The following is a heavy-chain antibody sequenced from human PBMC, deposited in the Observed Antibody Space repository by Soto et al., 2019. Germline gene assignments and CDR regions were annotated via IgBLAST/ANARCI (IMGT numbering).Heavy chain of an antibody. CDR3: ARDVGLQHDTGYYDFWSGKNNWFDP. J-gene: IGHJ5*02. Sequence: SEILSLTCTVSGGSISGHYWSWIRQPPGKGLQYIGYISYSGSTNYNPSLKSRVTISVDTSNNQFSLRLSSVTAADTAVYYCARDVGLQHDTGYYDFWSGKNNWFDPWGQGTLVTVSS. D-gene: IGHD3-3*01. CDR1: GGSISGHY. V-gene: IGHV4-59*11. CDR2: ISYSGST.